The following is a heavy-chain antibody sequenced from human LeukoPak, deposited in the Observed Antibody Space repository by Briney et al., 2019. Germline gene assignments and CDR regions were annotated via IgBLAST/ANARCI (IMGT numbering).Heavy chain of an antibody. J-gene: IGHJ4*02. CDR1: GFTFSTHG. Sequence: GGSLRLSCAASGFTFSTHGMHWVRQAPGKGLDWVAFIRFDGSNEYYADSVKGRFTISRDNSKNTLYLQMNSLRAEDTAVYYCARRAGGYSHPYDYWGQGILVTVSS. D-gene: IGHD4-23*01. CDR3: ARRAGGYSHPYDY. CDR2: IRFDGSNE. V-gene: IGHV3-30*02.